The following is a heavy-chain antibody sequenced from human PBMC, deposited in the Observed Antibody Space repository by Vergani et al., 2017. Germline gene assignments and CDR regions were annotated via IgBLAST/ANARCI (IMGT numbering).Heavy chain of an antibody. Sequence: EVQLLQSGGGVIQPGGSVRLSCAASGFTFSACPMTWVRQAPGKGLEWVSAISARYPSTYYADSVKGRFTISRDNSKNMLYLQMNSLTAADTAVYYCVKTPSGFVYFDYWGQGALVTVSS. V-gene: IGHV3-23*01. D-gene: IGHD5-12*01. CDR1: GFTFSACP. CDR3: VKTPSGFVYFDY. J-gene: IGHJ4*02. CDR2: ISARYPST.